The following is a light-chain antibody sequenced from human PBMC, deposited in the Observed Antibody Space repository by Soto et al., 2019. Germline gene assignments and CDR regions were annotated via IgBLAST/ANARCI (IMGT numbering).Light chain of an antibody. J-gene: IGKJ2*01. CDR2: DGY. CDR3: QQYETYFRYT. CDR1: QTINSK. Sequence: DIPMTQSPSTLSASVGDRVTITCRASQTINSKLAWYQKKPGQAPKLLIFDGYNLESGVPSRFSGSGSETEFTLSIGSLQPDDFATYYCQQYETYFRYTFGQGTKLDIK. V-gene: IGKV1-5*01.